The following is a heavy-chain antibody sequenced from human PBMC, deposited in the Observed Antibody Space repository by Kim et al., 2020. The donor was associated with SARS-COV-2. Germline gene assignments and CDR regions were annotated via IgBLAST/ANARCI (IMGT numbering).Heavy chain of an antibody. CDR1: GGSFSSYA. CDR3: ARGSFSSSWRLDY. D-gene: IGHD6-13*01. CDR2: IMPILATA. V-gene: IGHV1-69*13. J-gene: IGHJ4*01. Sequence: SVKVSCKASGGSFSSYAISWVRQAPGQGLEWMGGIMPILATAYYAETFQGRVTITADESTSTAYMELSSLDSDDTAVYYCARGSFSSSWRLDYWGHGTLVIVSS.